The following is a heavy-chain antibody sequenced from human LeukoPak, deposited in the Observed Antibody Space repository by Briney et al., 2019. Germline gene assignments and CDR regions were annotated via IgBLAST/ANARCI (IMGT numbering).Heavy chain of an antibody. V-gene: IGHV7-4-1*02. D-gene: IGHD3-16*01. CDR3: ARGVTPLPITPADY. Sequence: GASVKVSCKASGYTFSNHAMNWVRQAPGQGLEWMGWINTNTGNPTYAQGFTGRFVFSLDTSVSTAYLQISSLKAEDTAVYYCARGVTPLPITPADYRGQGTLVTVSS. CDR1: GYTFSNHA. CDR2: INTNTGNP. J-gene: IGHJ4*02.